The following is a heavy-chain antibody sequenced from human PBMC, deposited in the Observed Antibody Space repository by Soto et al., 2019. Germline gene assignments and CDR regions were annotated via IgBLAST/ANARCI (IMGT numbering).Heavy chain of an antibody. J-gene: IGHJ3*02. CDR2: MNPNSGNT. CDR3: ARRYSSSPNDAFDI. Sequence: ASVKVSCKASGYTFTSYDINWVRQATGQGLEWMGWMNPNSGNTGYAQKFQGRVTMTRNTSISTAYMELSSLRSEDTAVYYCARRYSSSPNDAFDIWGQGTMVTVSS. V-gene: IGHV1-8*01. CDR1: GYTFTSYD. D-gene: IGHD6-13*01.